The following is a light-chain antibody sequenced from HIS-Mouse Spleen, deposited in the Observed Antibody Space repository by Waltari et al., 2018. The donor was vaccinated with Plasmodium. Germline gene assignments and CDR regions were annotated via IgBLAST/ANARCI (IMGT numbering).Light chain of an antibody. V-gene: IGKV1-33*01. CDR1: QDISNY. CDR2: DAS. Sequence: DIQMTQSPSSLSASVGDRVTITCQASQDISNYLNWYQQKPGKAPKLLFYDASNLEKGGPSRFSGSGSGTDFTFTISSLQPEDIATYYCQQYDNLPYTFGQGTKLEIK. CDR3: QQYDNLPYT. J-gene: IGKJ2*01.